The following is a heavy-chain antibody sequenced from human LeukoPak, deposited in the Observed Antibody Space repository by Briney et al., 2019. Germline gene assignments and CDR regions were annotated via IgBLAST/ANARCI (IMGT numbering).Heavy chain of an antibody. J-gene: IGHJ3*02. Sequence: SVKVSCKASGYTFSIYNMHWVRQAPGQGLEWMGRIIPILGIANYAQKFQGRVTITADKSTSTAYMELSSLRSEDTAVYYCAMGYCSGGSCYNAFDIWGQGTMVTVSS. V-gene: IGHV1-69*02. CDR1: GYTFSIYN. CDR3: AMGYCSGGSCYNAFDI. D-gene: IGHD2-15*01. CDR2: IIPILGIA.